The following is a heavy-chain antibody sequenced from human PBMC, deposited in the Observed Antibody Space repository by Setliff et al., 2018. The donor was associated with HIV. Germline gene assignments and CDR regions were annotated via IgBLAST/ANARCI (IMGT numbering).Heavy chain of an antibody. CDR3: GRLSDTAMASFDS. Sequence: SETLSLTCRVSGGSISSYHWSWIRQPPGKGLEWIGHVYKSGSANYSPSLKGRVTISADTSRNQFSLKLTSVTAADTAIYYCGRLSDTAMASFDSWGQGTRVTVSS. J-gene: IGHJ4*02. D-gene: IGHD5-18*01. CDR1: GGSISSYH. CDR2: VYKSGSA. V-gene: IGHV4-4*08.